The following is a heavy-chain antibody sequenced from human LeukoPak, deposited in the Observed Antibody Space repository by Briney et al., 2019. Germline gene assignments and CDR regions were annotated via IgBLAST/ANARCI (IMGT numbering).Heavy chain of an antibody. CDR1: GDTLTELS. D-gene: IGHD3-22*01. CDR3: ATYLRYYDSSGLYYYYGMDV. CDR2: FDPEDGET. J-gene: IGHJ6*02. Sequence: ALVKVSCEVSGDTLTELSMHWVRQAPGKGLEWMGGFDPEDGETIYAQKFQGRFTMTEDTSTDTAYMELSSLRSEDTAVYYCATYLRYYDSSGLYYYYGMDVWGQGTTVTVSS. V-gene: IGHV1-24*01.